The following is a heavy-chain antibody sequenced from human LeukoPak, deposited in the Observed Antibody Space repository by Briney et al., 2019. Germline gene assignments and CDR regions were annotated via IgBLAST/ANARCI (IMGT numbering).Heavy chain of an antibody. D-gene: IGHD2-2*01. J-gene: IGHJ5*02. V-gene: IGHV1-18*01. Sequence: ASVKVSCKASGYTFTSYGISWVRQAPGQGLEWMGWISAYNGNTNYAQKFQGRVTMTTDTSTSTACMELRSLRSDDAAVYYCARDLGDIVVVPAAISLPWGQGTLVTVSS. CDR1: GYTFTSYG. CDR3: ARDLGDIVVVPAAISLP. CDR2: ISAYNGNT.